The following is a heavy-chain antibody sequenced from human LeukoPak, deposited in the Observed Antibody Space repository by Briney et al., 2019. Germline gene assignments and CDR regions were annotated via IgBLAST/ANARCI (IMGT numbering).Heavy chain of an antibody. D-gene: IGHD3-10*01. J-gene: IGHJ4*02. Sequence: GGSLRLSCAASGFSFSNYAMSWVSQAPGKGLEGISAINNSGGYTYYVDSVKGRFTISRDNYRNTLYLQMSSLRAEDTAVYYCAGHHFGSGNYYKFWGQGTLVTVSS. CDR2: INNSGGYT. V-gene: IGHV3-23*01. CDR3: AGHHFGSGNYYKF. CDR1: GFSFSNYA.